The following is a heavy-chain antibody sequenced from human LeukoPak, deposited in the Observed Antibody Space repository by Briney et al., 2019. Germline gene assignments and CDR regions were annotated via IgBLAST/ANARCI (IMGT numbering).Heavy chain of an antibody. V-gene: IGHV3-30-3*01. Sequence: GGSLRLSCAASGFTFSSYATHWVRQAPGKGLEWVAVISYDGSNKYYADSVKGRFTISRDNSKNTLYLQMNSLRAEDTAVYYCAREEGSGWYSWFDPWGQGTLVTVSS. CDR3: AREEGSGWYSWFDP. D-gene: IGHD6-19*01. CDR1: GFTFSSYA. J-gene: IGHJ5*02. CDR2: ISYDGSNK.